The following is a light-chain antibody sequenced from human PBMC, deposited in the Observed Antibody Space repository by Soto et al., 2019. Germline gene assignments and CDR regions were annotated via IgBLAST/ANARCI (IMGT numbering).Light chain of an antibody. Sequence: EIVMTQSPATLSVSPGERDTLSCRASQSVSSYLAWYQQKPGQAPRLLIFDASTRATGIPARFSGSGSGTDFTLTISSLQPDDFATYYCQQYNSYSFGQGTKVDIK. CDR2: DAS. CDR3: QQYNSYS. CDR1: QSVSSY. V-gene: IGKV3-15*01. J-gene: IGKJ1*01.